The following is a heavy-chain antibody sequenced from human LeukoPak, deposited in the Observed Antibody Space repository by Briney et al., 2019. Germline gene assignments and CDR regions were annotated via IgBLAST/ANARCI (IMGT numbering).Heavy chain of an antibody. CDR2: FDPEDGET. CDR1: GYTLTELS. J-gene: IGHJ4*02. V-gene: IGHV1-24*01. D-gene: IGHD3-22*01. CDR3: ATVYYDSSGYYLLEHHFDY. Sequence: ASVKVSCKVSGYTLTELSMHWVRQAPGKGLEWMGGFDPEDGETIYAQKFQGRVTMTEDTSTDTAYMELSSLRSEDTAVYYCATVYYDSSGYYLLEHHFDYWGQGTLVSVSS.